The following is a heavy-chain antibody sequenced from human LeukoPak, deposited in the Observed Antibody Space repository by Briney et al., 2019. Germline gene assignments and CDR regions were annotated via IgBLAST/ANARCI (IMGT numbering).Heavy chain of an antibody. J-gene: IGHJ4*02. CDR1: GGSISSGSYY. Sequence: SETLSLTCTVSGGSISSGSYYWSWIRQPAGKGLEWIGRIYTSGSTNYNPSLKSRVTMSIDTSKNQLSLKLSSVTAADTAVYYCARGSRSLGVTTVTRGFDYWGQGTLVTVSS. V-gene: IGHV4-61*02. CDR2: IYTSGST. D-gene: IGHD4-17*01. CDR3: ARGSRSLGVTTVTRGFDY.